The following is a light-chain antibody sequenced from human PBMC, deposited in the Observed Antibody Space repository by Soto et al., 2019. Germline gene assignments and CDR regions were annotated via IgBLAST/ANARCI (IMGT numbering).Light chain of an antibody. J-gene: IGLJ2*01. CDR2: EVN. Sequence: QSALTQPPSASGSPGQSVTISCTVTSSDVGGYNYVSWYQQHPGKAPKLMIYEVNKRPSGVPDRFSGSKSDNTASLTVSGLQAEDEAYYYCSSYAGSNYVIFGGGTKLTVL. CDR1: SSDVGGYNY. CDR3: SSYAGSNYVI. V-gene: IGLV2-8*01.